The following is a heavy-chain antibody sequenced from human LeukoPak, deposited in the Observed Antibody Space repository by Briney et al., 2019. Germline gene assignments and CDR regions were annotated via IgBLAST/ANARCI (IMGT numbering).Heavy chain of an antibody. CDR3: ARRGGTTVTTHAPYYYYMDV. V-gene: IGHV4-31*03. Sequence: PSQTLSLTCTVSGGSISSGGYYWSWIRQHPGKGLEWIGYIYYSGSTYYNPSLKSRVTISVDTSKNQFSLKLSSVTAADTAVYYCARRGGTTVTTHAPYYYYMDVWGKGTTVTVSS. CDR1: GGSISSGGYY. CDR2: IYYSGST. J-gene: IGHJ6*03. D-gene: IGHD4-17*01.